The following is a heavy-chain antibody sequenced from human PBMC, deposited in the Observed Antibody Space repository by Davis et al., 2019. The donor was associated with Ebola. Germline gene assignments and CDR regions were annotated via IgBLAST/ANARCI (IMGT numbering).Heavy chain of an antibody. CDR2: ISSSGSSI. J-gene: IGHJ3*01. Sequence: GGSLRLSCAASGFTFSDYYMNWIRQAPGKGLECISYISSSGSSIYYADSVKGRFTISRDNAKNSLYLQMNSLRAEDTAVYYCTRDAAFYYGPYGFHFWGQGTMVNVSS. CDR3: TRDAAFYYGPYGFHF. D-gene: IGHD3-16*01. CDR1: GFTFSDYY. V-gene: IGHV3-11*04.